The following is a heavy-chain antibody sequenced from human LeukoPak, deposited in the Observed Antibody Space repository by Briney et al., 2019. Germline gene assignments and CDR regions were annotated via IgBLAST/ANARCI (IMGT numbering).Heavy chain of an antibody. CDR2: IYYSGST. D-gene: IGHD2-2*01. J-gene: IGHJ6*02. CDR1: GGSISIYY. CDR3: ARLRMTTSLYYYYYYGMDV. V-gene: IGHV4-59*08. Sequence: SETLSLTCTVCGGSISIYYWSWIRQPPGKGLEWIGYIYYSGSTNYNPSLKSRVTISVDTSKNQFSLKLSSVTAADTAVYYCARLRMTTSLYYYYYYGMDVWGQGTTVTVSS.